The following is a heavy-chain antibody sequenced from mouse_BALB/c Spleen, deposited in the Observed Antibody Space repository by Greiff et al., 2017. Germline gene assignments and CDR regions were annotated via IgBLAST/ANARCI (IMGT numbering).Heavy chain of an antibody. V-gene: IGHV14-4*02. CDR2: IDPENGDT. CDR3: NARSYGSRDAMDY. CDR1: GFNIKDYY. D-gene: IGHD1-1*01. J-gene: IGHJ4*01. Sequence: EVKLMESGAELVRSGASVKLSCTASGFNIKDYYMHWVKQRPEQGLEWIGWIDPENGDTEYAPKFQGKATMTADTSSNTAYLQLSSLTSEDTAVYYCNARSYGSRDAMDYWGQGTSVTVSS.